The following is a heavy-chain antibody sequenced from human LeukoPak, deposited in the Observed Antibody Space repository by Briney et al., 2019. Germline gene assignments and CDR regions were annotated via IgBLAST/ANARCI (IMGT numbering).Heavy chain of an antibody. CDR1: GFTFSSYG. D-gene: IGHD4-17*01. Sequence: GGSLRLSCAASGFTFSSYGMHWVRQAPGKGLEWVAVISYDGSNKYYADSVKGRFTISRDDSKSIAYLQMNSLKTEDTAVYYCTRDTGHDYGDYPFDSWGQGTLVTVSS. V-gene: IGHV3-30*03. J-gene: IGHJ4*02. CDR3: TRDTGHDYGDYPFDS. CDR2: ISYDGSNK.